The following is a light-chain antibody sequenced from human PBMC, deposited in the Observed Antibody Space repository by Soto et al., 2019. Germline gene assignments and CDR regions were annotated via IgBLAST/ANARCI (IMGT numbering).Light chain of an antibody. CDR2: AVS. CDR1: NSDVGGYNS. V-gene: IGLV2-11*01. J-gene: IGLJ3*02. CDR3: AVWDDSLNGRV. Sequence: QSVLTQPRSVSGSPGQSVTISCTGTNSDVGGYNSVSWYQQLPGKAPKLMISAVSQRPSGVPDRFSGSKSGNTASLTIGGLQSEDEADYYCAVWDDSLNGRVFGGGTKVTVL.